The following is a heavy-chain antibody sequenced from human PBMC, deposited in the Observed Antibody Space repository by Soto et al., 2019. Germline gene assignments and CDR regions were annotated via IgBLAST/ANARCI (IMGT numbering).Heavy chain of an antibody. Sequence: SETLSLTCAVYGGSLSGYYWSWIRQPPGKGLEWIGEINHSGSTNYNPSLKSRVTISVDTSKNQFSLKLSSVTAADTAVYYCARVRGYYDFWSGTDYWGQGTLVTVSS. CDR3: ARVRGYYDFWSGTDY. CDR1: GGSLSGYY. CDR2: INHSGST. V-gene: IGHV4-34*01. D-gene: IGHD3-3*01. J-gene: IGHJ4*02.